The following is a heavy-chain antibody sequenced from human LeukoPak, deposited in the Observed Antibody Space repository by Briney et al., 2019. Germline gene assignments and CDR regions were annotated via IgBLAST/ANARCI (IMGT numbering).Heavy chain of an antibody. V-gene: IGHV4-59*01. CDR1: GGSISSYY. CDR3: ARDLYGSGIGGFDY. CDR2: IYYSGST. D-gene: IGHD3-10*01. Sequence: PSETLSLTCTVSGGSISSYYWSWIRQPPGKGLEWIGYIYYSGSTNYNPSLKGRVTISVDTSKNQFSLKLSSVTAADTAVYYCARDLYGSGIGGFDYWGQGTLVTVSS. J-gene: IGHJ4*02.